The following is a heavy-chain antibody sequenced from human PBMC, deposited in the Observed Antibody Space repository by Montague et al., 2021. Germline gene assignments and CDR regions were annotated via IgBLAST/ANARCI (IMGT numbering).Heavy chain of an antibody. Sequence: FIYYADSVKGRFTVSRDNAKNSLYLEMNSLSAEDTAVYYCVRDEACYDDSHNAFDVWGQGTMVIVSS. CDR2: FI. J-gene: IGHJ3*01. V-gene: IGHV3-21*06. D-gene: IGHD3-22*01. CDR3: VRDEACYDDSHNAFDV.